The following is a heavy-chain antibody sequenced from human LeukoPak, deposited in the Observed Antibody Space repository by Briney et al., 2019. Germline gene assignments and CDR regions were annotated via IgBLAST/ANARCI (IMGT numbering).Heavy chain of an antibody. D-gene: IGHD1-26*01. CDR1: AFAFSSYS. CDR3: AREVGANKY. CDR2: ISSTSTYI. V-gene: IGHV3-21*01. Sequence: GGSLRLSCAASAFAFSSYSMNWVRQAPGKGPEWVSSISSTSTYIYYADSVKGRFTISRDNAKNSLFLHMNSLRAEDTAVYYCAREVGANKYWGQGTQVTVSS. J-gene: IGHJ4*02.